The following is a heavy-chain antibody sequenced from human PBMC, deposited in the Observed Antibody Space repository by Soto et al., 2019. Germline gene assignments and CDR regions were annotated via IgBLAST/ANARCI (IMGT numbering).Heavy chain of an antibody. J-gene: IGHJ3*01. V-gene: IGHV4-39*02. CDR2: MYYTGTT. D-gene: IGHD6-13*01. CDR1: GGSISSGTSY. Sequence: QLRLQESGPGLVRPSEPLFLPCTVSGGSISSGTSYWGWLRPSPGQGLEWIGSMYYTGTTDFNSPRQSLPTISVDMSKNHFSLKLSSVTAADTGGYFCGIVRPPNNGYSFDVWGQGSLVTVS. CDR3: GIVRPPNNGYSFDV.